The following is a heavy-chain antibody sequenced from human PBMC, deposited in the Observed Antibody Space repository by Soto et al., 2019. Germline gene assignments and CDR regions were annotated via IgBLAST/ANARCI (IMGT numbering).Heavy chain of an antibody. Sequence: ASVKVSCKASGYTFTGYYMHWVRQAPGQGLEWMGWINPNSGGTNYAQKFQGWVTMTRDTSISTAYMELSRLRSDDTAVYYCAREHRDGYSESWGYAPNYYYYYGMDVWGQGTTVTVSS. D-gene: IGHD2-15*01. CDR2: INPNSGGT. CDR1: GYTFTGYY. J-gene: IGHJ6*02. V-gene: IGHV1-2*04. CDR3: AREHRDGYSESWGYAPNYYYYYGMDV.